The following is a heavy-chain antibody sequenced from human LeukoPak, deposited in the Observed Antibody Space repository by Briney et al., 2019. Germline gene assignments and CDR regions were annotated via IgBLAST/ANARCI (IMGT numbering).Heavy chain of an antibody. CDR2: IRNDGSDK. V-gene: IGHV3-30*02. D-gene: IGHD1-1*01. CDR3: AKDGIARSIFDY. CDR1: GFTFTAYG. Sequence: GGSLRLSCAASGFTFTAYGMHWVRQAPGKGLEWVAFIRNDGSDKYYADSVKGRFTISRDNSKNTLYLQMNSLGAEDTAVYYCAKDGIARSIFDYWGQGTLVTVSS. J-gene: IGHJ4*02.